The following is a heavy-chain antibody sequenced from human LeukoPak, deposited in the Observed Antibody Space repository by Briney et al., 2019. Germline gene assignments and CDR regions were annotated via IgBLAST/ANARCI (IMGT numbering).Heavy chain of an antibody. D-gene: IGHD1-26*01. J-gene: IGHJ3*02. CDR1: GFTVSSYW. CDR3: ARVGGSNAFDI. Sequence: PRGSLRLSCAASGFTVSSYWVHWVRQAPGKGLVWVSPLNSDGSSTSYADSVKGRFTISRDNAKNTLSLQMNSLRAEDTAVYYCARVGGSNAFDIWGQGTMVIVSS. V-gene: IGHV3-74*01. CDR2: LNSDGSST.